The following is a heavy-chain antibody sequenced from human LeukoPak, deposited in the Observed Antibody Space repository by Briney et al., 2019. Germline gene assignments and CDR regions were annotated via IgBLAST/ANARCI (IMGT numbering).Heavy chain of an antibody. CDR3: ARAKMVATTWTKVYYFDY. J-gene: IGHJ4*02. Sequence: SETLSLTCAVYGGSFSGYYWSWIRQPPGKGLEWIGEINHSGSTNYNPSLKSRVTISVDTSKNQFSLKLSSVTAADTAVYYCARAKMVATTWTKVYYFDYWGQGTLVTVSS. D-gene: IGHD5-24*01. CDR1: GGSFSGYY. V-gene: IGHV4-34*01. CDR2: INHSGST.